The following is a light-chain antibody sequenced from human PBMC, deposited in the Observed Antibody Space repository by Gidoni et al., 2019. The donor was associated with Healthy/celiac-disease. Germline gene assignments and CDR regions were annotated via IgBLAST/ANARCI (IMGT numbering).Light chain of an antibody. CDR2: AAS. CDR3: QQSYSTPYT. V-gene: IGKV1-39*01. CDR1: KSLSSY. J-gene: IGKJ2*01. Sequence: DIEMTKSQSSLSASVGDIVTITCRASKSLSSYLNWYQQKPGKAPKLLIYAASSLQSVVPSRFSGSGSGTDFTLTISSLQPEDFATYYCQQSYSTPYTFGQGTKLEIK.